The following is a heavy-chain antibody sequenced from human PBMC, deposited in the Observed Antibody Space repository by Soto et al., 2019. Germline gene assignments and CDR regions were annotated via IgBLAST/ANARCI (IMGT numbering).Heavy chain of an antibody. D-gene: IGHD6-6*01. CDR3: ARPEYSSSSYGMDV. V-gene: IGHV3-48*02. CDR1: GFTFSSYS. J-gene: IGHJ6*02. Sequence: VGSLRLSCAASGFTFSSYSMNWVRQAPGKGLEWVSYISSSSTIYYVDSVKGRFTISRDNAKNSLYLQMNSLRDEDTAVYYCARPEYSSSSYGMDVWGQGTTVTVSS. CDR2: ISSSSTI.